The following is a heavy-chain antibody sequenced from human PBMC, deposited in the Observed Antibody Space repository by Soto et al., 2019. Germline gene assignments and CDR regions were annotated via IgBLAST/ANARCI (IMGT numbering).Heavy chain of an antibody. CDR3: AREHDNFDD. CDR2: ISYDGRDK. V-gene: IGHV3-30*04. J-gene: IGHJ4*02. CDR1: GFTFTKYA. D-gene: IGHD3-22*01. Sequence: QVQLVESGGGVVQPGRSLRLSCAASGFTFTKYAMHWVRQAPGKGLEWVAFISYDGRDKFYADPVKGRFTISRDNSRNKLYLQMSSLRAEDTAVYFCAREHDNFDDWGQETLVTVSS.